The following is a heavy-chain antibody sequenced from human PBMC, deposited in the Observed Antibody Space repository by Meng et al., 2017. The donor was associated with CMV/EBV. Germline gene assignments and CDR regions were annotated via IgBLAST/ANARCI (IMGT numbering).Heavy chain of an antibody. CDR3: AKVTLGYCSSNSCYPWFDP. CDR2: ISGSGGST. V-gene: IGHV3-23*01. CDR1: GFTFSSYA. Sequence: GESLKISCAASGFTFSSYAMSWVRQAPGKGLEWVSAISGSGGSTYYADSVKGRFTISRDNSKNTLYLQMNSLRAEDTAVYYCAKVTLGYCSSNSCYPWFDPWGQGTLVTVSS. J-gene: IGHJ5*02. D-gene: IGHD2-2*01.